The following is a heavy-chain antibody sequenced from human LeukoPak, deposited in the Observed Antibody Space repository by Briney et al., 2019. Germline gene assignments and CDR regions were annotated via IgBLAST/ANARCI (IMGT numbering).Heavy chain of an antibody. CDR2: IYYTGAT. CDR1: GGSISSYY. CDR3: ARYGGSGWVIDN. V-gene: IGHV4-59*08. D-gene: IGHD6-19*01. Sequence: SETLSLTCTVSGGSISSYYWTWIRQPPGKGLEWVGYIYYTGATSYNPSLKSRVTISVDTSKKQFSLKLTSVTAADTAVYYCARYGGSGWVIDNWGQGTLVTVSS. J-gene: IGHJ4*02.